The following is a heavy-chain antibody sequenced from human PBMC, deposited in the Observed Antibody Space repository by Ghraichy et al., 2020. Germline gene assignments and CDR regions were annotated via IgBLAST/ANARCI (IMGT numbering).Heavy chain of an antibody. V-gene: IGHV4-59*01. CDR2: IYYSGST. Sequence: SETLSLTCTVSGGSISSYYWSWIRQPPGKGLEWIGYIYYSGSTNYNPSLKSRVTISVDTSKNQFSLKLSSVTAADTAVYYCARGVFQWELLRYDYWGQGTLVTVSS. J-gene: IGHJ4*02. D-gene: IGHD1-26*01. CDR1: GGSISSYY. CDR3: ARGVFQWELLRYDY.